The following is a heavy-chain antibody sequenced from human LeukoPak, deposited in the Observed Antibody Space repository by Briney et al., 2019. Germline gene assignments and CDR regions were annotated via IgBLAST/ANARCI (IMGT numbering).Heavy chain of an antibody. Sequence: GGSLRLSCAASGFAFSDYSMNWVRQAPGKGLEWVSSISFTSSFVYYADSVKGRFTISRDNAKNSLYLQMNSLRAEDTAVYYCASERLVVRGITGYFDYWGQGTLVTVSS. V-gene: IGHV3-21*01. CDR3: ASERLVVRGITGYFDY. J-gene: IGHJ4*02. D-gene: IGHD3-10*01. CDR1: GFAFSDYS. CDR2: ISFTSSFV.